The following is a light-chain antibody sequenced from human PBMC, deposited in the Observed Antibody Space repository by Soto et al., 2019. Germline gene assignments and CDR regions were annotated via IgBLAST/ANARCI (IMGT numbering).Light chain of an antibody. J-gene: IGKJ1*01. V-gene: IGKV3-20*01. CDR1: QSVSSSY. Sequence: EIVLTQSPGTLSLSPGERAAPSCRASQSVSSSYLAWYQLKPGQAPRLLIYGASSRATGIPDRFSGSGSGTDFTLTISRLAPEDFAVYYCQQYGSSPWTFGQGTKVDI. CDR2: GAS. CDR3: QQYGSSPWT.